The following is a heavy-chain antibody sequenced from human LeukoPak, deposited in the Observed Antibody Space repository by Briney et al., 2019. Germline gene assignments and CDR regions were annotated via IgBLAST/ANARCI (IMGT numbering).Heavy chain of an antibody. J-gene: IGHJ4*02. Sequence: GGSLRLSCAASGFTFGSYGMHWVRQAPGKGLEWVAFIRYDGSNKYYADSVKGRFTISRDNSKNTLYLQMNSLRAEDTAVYYCAKDLYNQWLFDYWGQGTLVTVSS. V-gene: IGHV3-30*02. CDR1: GFTFGSYG. CDR3: AKDLYNQWLFDY. CDR2: IRYDGSNK. D-gene: IGHD6-19*01.